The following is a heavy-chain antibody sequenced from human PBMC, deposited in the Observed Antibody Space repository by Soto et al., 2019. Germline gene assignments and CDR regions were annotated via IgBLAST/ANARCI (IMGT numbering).Heavy chain of an antibody. V-gene: IGHV5-51*01. Sequence: GESLKISCKGSGYSFTSYWIGCVRQMPGKGLEWMGIIYPGYSDTRYSPSFQGQVTISADKSISTASLQRSRLTASDTALYYCARPPGGYKWNVWFEPWGQGTLVTVSS. J-gene: IGHJ5*02. CDR1: GYSFTSYW. CDR3: ARPPGGYKWNVWFEP. CDR2: IYPGYSDT. D-gene: IGHD1-1*01.